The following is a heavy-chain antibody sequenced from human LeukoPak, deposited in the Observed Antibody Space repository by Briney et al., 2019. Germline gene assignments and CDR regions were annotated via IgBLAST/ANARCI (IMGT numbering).Heavy chain of an antibody. CDR1: GFTFGDYL. Sequence: GGSLRLSCTASGFTFGDYLMSWFRQAPGKGLEWIGFISGGTTEYAASVKGRFTISRDDSTSIAYLQMNSLTTEDTAVYYCSRGSGWLSLYWGQGTLVTVSS. D-gene: IGHD6-19*01. J-gene: IGHJ4*02. V-gene: IGHV3-49*03. CDR3: SRGSGWLSLY. CDR2: ISGGTT.